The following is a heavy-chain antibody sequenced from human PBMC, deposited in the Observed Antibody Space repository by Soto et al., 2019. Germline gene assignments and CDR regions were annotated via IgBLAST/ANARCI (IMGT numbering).Heavy chain of an antibody. CDR2: SRDKAHSHTT. CDR1: GFTFSDHY. V-gene: IGHV3-72*01. Sequence: EVQLGESGGGLVQPGGSLRLSCAASGFTFSDHYMDWVRQAPGKGLEWVGRSRDKAHSHTTEYAASVKGRFPISRDDSENSLYLQMNSLKTEDTAVYYCAIGVVSTGYFDYWGQGTLVTGSS. D-gene: IGHD5-12*01. J-gene: IGHJ4*02. CDR3: AIGVVSTGYFDY.